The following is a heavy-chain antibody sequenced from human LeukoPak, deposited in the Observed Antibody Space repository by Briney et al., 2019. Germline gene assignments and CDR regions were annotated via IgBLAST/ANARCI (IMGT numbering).Heavy chain of an antibody. CDR2: IRSKAYGGTT. D-gene: IGHD3-22*01. V-gene: IGHV3-49*03. CDR3: TRSYYDRSGYYKY. J-gene: IGHJ4*02. Sequence: GRSLRLSCTATGFTFGDYAMSWFRQAPGKGLEWGGFIRSKAYGGTTEYAASVKGRFTISRDDSKSIAHLQMNSLKTEDTAVYYCTRSYYDRSGYYKYWGQGTLVTVSS. CDR1: GFTFGDYA.